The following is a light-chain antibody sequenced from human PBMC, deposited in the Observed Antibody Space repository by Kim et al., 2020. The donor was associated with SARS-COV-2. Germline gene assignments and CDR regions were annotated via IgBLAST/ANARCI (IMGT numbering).Light chain of an antibody. CDR1: SSNIGNNY. CDR3: GSWDSSLSAGYV. Sequence: KVNISCYGSSSNIGNNYVSWYQQLPGAAPKLLIYDNNERPSGIPDRFSGSKSGTSATLGITGLQTGDEADYYCGSWDSSLSAGYVFGTGTKVTVL. J-gene: IGLJ1*01. V-gene: IGLV1-51*01. CDR2: DNN.